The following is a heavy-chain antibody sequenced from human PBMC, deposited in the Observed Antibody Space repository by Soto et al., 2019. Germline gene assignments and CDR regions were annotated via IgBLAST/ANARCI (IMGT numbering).Heavy chain of an antibody. J-gene: IGHJ5*02. Sequence: LSLTCTVSGGSISSGGYYWSWIRQHPVKGLEWIGYIYFSGSTYYNPSLKSRVTISVDTSKSQFSLKLSSVTAADTAVYYCARDHGRNYYGSGSYGSWFDPWGQGTLVTVSS. CDR1: GGSISSGGYY. CDR2: IYFSGST. V-gene: IGHV4-31*03. CDR3: ARDHGRNYYGSGSYGSWFDP. D-gene: IGHD3-10*01.